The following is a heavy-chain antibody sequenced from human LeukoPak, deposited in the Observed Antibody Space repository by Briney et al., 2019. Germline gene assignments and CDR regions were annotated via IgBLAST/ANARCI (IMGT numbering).Heavy chain of an antibody. Sequence: GGSLRLSCAASGFTFSSYAMSWVRQAPGKGLEWVSAISGSGGSTYYADSVKGRFTISRDNSKNTLYLQMNSLRAEDTAVYYCAKVIVVVPAAIPYFDYWGQGTLVTVPS. CDR2: ISGSGGST. D-gene: IGHD2-2*02. V-gene: IGHV3-23*01. CDR3: AKVIVVVPAAIPYFDY. J-gene: IGHJ4*02. CDR1: GFTFSSYA.